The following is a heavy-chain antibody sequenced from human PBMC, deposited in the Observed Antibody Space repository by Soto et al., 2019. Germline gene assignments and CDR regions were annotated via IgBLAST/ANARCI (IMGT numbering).Heavy chain of an antibody. V-gene: IGHV1-69*01. D-gene: IGHD6-13*01. CDR3: AGSIAAAARRFDY. Sequence: QVQLVQSGAEVKTPGSSVKVSCKASGGTFSSYAISWVRQAPGQGLEWMGGIIPIFGTANYAQKFQGRVTITADESTSTSYLELSSLRSEDTAVYYCAGSIAAAARRFDYWGQGTLVIVSS. CDR1: GGTFSSYA. J-gene: IGHJ4*02. CDR2: IIPIFGTA.